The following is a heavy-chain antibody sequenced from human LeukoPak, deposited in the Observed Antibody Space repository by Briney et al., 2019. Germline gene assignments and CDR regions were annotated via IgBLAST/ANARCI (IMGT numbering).Heavy chain of an antibody. J-gene: IGHJ4*02. CDR2: ISGSGGST. V-gene: IGHV3-23*01. Sequence: GGSLRLSCAAFGFIFSSYGMSWVRQAPGKGLEWVSAISGSGGSTYYADSVKGRFTISRDNSKNTLYLQMNSLRAEDTAVYYCAKDLLTYYYDSSGYREYWGQGTLVTVSS. D-gene: IGHD3-22*01. CDR1: GFIFSSYG. CDR3: AKDLLTYYYDSSGYREY.